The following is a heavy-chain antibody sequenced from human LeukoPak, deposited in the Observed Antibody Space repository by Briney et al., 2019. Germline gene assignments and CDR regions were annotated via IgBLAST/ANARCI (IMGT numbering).Heavy chain of an antibody. J-gene: IGHJ4*02. CDR1: GFTFSSYA. CDR2: ISYDGSNK. CDR3: ARDRSLYYFDY. V-gene: IGHV3-30*04. Sequence: GGSLRLSCAVSGFTFSSYAMHWVRQAPGKGLEWVAVISYDGSNKYYADSVKGRFTISRDNSKNTLYLQMNSLRAEDTAVYYCARDRSLYYFDYWGQGTLVTVSS.